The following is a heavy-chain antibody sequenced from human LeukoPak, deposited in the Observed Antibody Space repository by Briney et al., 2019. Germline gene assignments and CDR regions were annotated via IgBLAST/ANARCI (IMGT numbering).Heavy chain of an antibody. D-gene: IGHD6-13*01. CDR1: GYTFTSYD. J-gene: IGHJ4*02. V-gene: IGHV1-8*03. CDR2: MNPNSGNT. Sequence: EASVKVSCKASGYTFTSYDINWVRQATGQGLEWMGWMNPNSGNTGYAQKFQGRVTITRNTSISTAYMELSSLRSEDTAVYYCARDRLPIAAAGTGGGDYWGQGTLVTVSS. CDR3: ARDRLPIAAAGTGGGDY.